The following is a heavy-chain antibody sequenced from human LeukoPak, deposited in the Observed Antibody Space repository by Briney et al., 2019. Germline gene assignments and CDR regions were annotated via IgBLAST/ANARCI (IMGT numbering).Heavy chain of an antibody. CDR1: GFTFSSYW. V-gene: IGHV3-7*01. CDR2: IKQDGSEK. D-gene: IGHD3-10*02. CDR3: AELGITMIGGV. J-gene: IGHJ6*04. Sequence: GGSLRLSCAASGFTFSSYWMSWVRQAPGKGLEGVALIKQDGSEKYYVDSVKGGFTISRDNAKNSLYLQMNSRRAEDTAVYYCAELGITMIGGVWGKGTTVTISS.